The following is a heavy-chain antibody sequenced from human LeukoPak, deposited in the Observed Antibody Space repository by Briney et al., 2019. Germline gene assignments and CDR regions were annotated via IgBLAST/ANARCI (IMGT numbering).Heavy chain of an antibody. J-gene: IGHJ6*02. D-gene: IGHD6-13*01. CDR1: GFTFSSFS. Sequence: GGSLRLSCAASGFTFSSFSMNWVRQAPGKGLEWVSSISSSSDYIHYADSVKGRFTISRDNSKNTLYLQMNSLRAEDTAVYYCAKRGTAAAGLYGMDVWGQGTTVTVSS. CDR3: AKRGTAAAGLYGMDV. CDR2: ISSSSDYI. V-gene: IGHV3-21*01.